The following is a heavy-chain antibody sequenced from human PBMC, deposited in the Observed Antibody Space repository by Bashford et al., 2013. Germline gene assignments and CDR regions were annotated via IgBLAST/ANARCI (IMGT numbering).Heavy chain of an antibody. V-gene: IGHV1-3*04. D-gene: IGHD5-12*01. J-gene: IGHJ4*02. CDR3: ARVRYSGYVNY. Sequence: ASVKVSCRLLDTPSLLLLYIGCARPPDKGLEWLGWINTGTGNTKYSQKFQARVTITRDTSTNTAYMELSSLTSEDTAVYYCARVRYSGYVNYWGQGTLVTVSS. CDR1: DTPSLLLL. CDR2: INTGTGNT.